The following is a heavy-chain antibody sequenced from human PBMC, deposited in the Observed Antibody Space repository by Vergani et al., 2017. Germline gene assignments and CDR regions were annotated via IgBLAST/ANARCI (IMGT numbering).Heavy chain of an antibody. J-gene: IGHJ3*02. Sequence: EVQLVESGGGLVKPGGSLRLSCAASGFTFSSYWMSWVRQAPGKGLEWVANIKQDGSEKYYVDSVKGRFTISRDNAKNSLYLQMNSLRAEDTAVYYCAKVGRSEVAGTFGAFDIWGQGTMVTVSS. V-gene: IGHV3-7*01. D-gene: IGHD6-19*01. CDR1: GFTFSSYW. CDR3: AKVGRSEVAGTFGAFDI. CDR2: IKQDGSEK.